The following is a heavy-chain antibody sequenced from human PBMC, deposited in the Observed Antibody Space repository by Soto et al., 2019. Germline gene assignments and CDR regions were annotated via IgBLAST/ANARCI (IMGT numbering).Heavy chain of an antibody. D-gene: IGHD3-10*01. Sequence: GGSLRLSCVASGFSFDTYGIHWVRQAPGKGLQWVALISYEGSNTYYADSVRGRFTISRDNSKNTLYLQMNTLRPEDTGVYYCARGSTDSYPGSRIFDFWGRGTLVTVSS. CDR1: GFSFDTYG. J-gene: IGHJ4*02. CDR3: ARGSTDSYPGSRIFDF. CDR2: ISYEGSNT. V-gene: IGHV3-30-3*01.